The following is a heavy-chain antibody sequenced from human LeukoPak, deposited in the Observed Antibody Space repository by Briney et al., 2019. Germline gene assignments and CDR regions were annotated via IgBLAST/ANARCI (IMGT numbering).Heavy chain of an antibody. V-gene: IGHV3-74*01. J-gene: IGHJ4*02. CDR2: INTDGSST. CDR1: GFTFSSYW. D-gene: IGHD1-1*01. Sequence: HAGGSLRLSCAASGFTFSSYWMHWVRQAPGKGLVWVSHINTDGSSTSYADSVNGRLTISSDNAKNTLYLQMNSLGAEDTAVYYCARDIGLERDYWGQGILVTVSS. CDR3: ARDIGLERDY.